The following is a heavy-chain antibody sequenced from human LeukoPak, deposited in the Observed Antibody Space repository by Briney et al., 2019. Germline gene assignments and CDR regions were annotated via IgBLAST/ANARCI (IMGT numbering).Heavy chain of an antibody. V-gene: IGHV1-18*01. CDR3: ARGLLWFGEFRYLDY. CDR2: ISAYNGNT. CDR1: VYTVSIYG. J-gene: IGHJ4*02. Sequence: ASVKVSRTASVYTVSIYGLSWIRHAPGQGLEWMGWISAYNGNTNYAQKLQGRVTMTTDTSTSTAYMELRSLRSDDTAVYYCARGLLWFGEFRYLDYWGQGTLVTVSS. D-gene: IGHD3-10*01.